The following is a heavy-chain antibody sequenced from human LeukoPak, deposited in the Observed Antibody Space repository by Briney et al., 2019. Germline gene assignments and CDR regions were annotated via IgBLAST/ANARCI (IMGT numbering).Heavy chain of an antibody. CDR2: INPSGGST. Sequence: ASVKVSCKASGYTLTSNYIHWVRQAPGQGLEWMGLINPSGGSTTYAQKFQGRVTMTRDTSTSTVYMELTSLRSEDTAVYYCAKGRSEFFAYYYYLDVWGKGTTVTVSS. CDR3: AKGRSEFFAYYYYLDV. D-gene: IGHD3-3*01. CDR1: GYTLTSNY. J-gene: IGHJ6*03. V-gene: IGHV1-46*03.